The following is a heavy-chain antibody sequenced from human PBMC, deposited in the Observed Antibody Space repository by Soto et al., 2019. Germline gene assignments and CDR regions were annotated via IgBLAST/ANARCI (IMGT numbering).Heavy chain of an antibody. CDR1: GGTFGSYA. CDR2: IIPIPGTA. CDR3: ARSQGSSTSLEIYYYYYYGMDV. V-gene: IGHV1-69*13. J-gene: IGHJ6*02. Sequence: SVNVSCKASGGTFGSYAISWVRQDPGQGLEWMGGIIPIPGTANYAQKFQGRVTIAADESTSTAYMELSSLRSEDTAVYYCARSQGSSTSLEIYYYYYYGMDVWGQGTTVTVSS. D-gene: IGHD2-2*01.